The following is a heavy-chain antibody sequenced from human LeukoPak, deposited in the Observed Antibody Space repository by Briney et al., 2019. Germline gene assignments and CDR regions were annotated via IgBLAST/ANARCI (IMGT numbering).Heavy chain of an antibody. V-gene: IGHV3-21*01. CDR2: ISSSSSYI. CDR3: ARDRGYYDFWSGPPGAFDI. CDR1: GFTFSSYS. D-gene: IGHD3-3*01. Sequence: GRSLRLSCAASGFTFSSYSMNWVRQAPGKGLEWVSSISSSSSYIYYADSVKGRFTISRDNAKNSLYLQMNSLRAEDTAVYYCARDRGYYDFWSGPPGAFDIWGQGTMVTVSS. J-gene: IGHJ3*02.